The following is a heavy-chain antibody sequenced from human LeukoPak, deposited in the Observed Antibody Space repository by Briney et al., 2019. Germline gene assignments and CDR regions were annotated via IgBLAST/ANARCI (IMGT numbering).Heavy chain of an antibody. D-gene: IGHD3-16*01. V-gene: IGHV4-30-2*01. Sequence: SQTLSLTCTVSGGSISSGGYYWSWIRQPPGKGLEWIGYIYHSGSTYYNPSLKSRVTISVDTSKNQFSLKLKSVTAADTAVYYCARYDPGAFDYWGQGTLVTVSS. CDR3: ARYDPGAFDY. CDR1: GGSISSGGYY. CDR2: IYHSGST. J-gene: IGHJ4*02.